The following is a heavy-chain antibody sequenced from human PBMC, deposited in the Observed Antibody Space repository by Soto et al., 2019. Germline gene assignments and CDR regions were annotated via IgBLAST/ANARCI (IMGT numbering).Heavy chain of an antibody. D-gene: IGHD3-3*02. V-gene: IGHV4-39*01. CDR1: GDSIISSDFY. CDR2: IFYLGSS. CDR3: ARHSLALRKNNWLDH. Sequence: PSETLSLTCTVSGDSIISSDFYWGWVRQPPGKGLEWIGSIFYLGSSYYNPSLKSRVTMSVDTSKNQFSLRLRSVTAADTALYFCARHSLALRKNNWLDHWGQGIMVTVYS. J-gene: IGHJ5*02.